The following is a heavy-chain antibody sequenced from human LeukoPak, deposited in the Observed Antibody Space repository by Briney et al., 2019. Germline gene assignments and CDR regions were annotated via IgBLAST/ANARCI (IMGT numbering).Heavy chain of an antibody. D-gene: IGHD3-10*01. V-gene: IGHV5-51*01. CDR2: VYPGNSDT. Sequence: GESLKISCKGSGYDFTSYWIGWVRQMPRKGLEWMGIVYPGNSDTRYSPSFQGQVTISADYSIRTAYLQWSSLKASDTAMYFCARENYGGVDYWGQGTLVTVSS. CDR3: ARENYGGVDY. J-gene: IGHJ4*02. CDR1: GYDFTSYW.